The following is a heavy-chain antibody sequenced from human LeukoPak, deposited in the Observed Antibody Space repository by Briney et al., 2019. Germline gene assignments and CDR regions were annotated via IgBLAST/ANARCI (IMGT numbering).Heavy chain of an antibody. CDR3: ARAPWSTWHRGSFDY. J-gene: IGHJ4*02. Sequence: SETLSLSCTVYGGSFSGYYWSWIRQPPGKGLEWIGEINHSGSTNYNPSLKSRVTISVDTSKNQFSLKLSSVTAADTAVYYCARAPWSTWHRGSFDYWGQGTLVTVSS. CDR2: INHSGST. CDR1: GGSFSGYY. V-gene: IGHV4-34*01.